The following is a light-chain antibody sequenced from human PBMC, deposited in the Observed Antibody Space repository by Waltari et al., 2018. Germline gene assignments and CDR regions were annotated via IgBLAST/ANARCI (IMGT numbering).Light chain of an antibody. J-gene: IGKJ2*01. CDR3: QRYGDSPKYT. Sequence: LVLTQSPGTLSLSPGERATPSCRASQSISRIYLAWYQQKPGQAPRLLIYGSSSRATGIPDRFSGSGSGTDFTLTISRLEPEDFAVYYCQRYGDSPKYTFGQGTKLEIK. CDR1: QSISRIY. V-gene: IGKV3-20*01. CDR2: GSS.